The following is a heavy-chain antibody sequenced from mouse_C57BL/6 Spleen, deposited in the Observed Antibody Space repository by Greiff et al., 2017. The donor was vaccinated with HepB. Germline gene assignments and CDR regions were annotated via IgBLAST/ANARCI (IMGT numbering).Heavy chain of an antibody. CDR2: ILPGSGST. D-gene: IGHD2-10*01. CDR3: ARGGKSTYYGNYEAMDY. Sequence: VQLQESGAELMKPGASVKLSCKATGYTFTGYWIEWVKQRPGHGLEWIGEILPGSGSTNYNEKFKGKATFTADTSSNTAYMQLSSLTTEDSAIYYCARGGKSTYYGNYEAMDYWGQGTSVTVSS. J-gene: IGHJ4*01. V-gene: IGHV1-9*01. CDR1: GYTFTGYW.